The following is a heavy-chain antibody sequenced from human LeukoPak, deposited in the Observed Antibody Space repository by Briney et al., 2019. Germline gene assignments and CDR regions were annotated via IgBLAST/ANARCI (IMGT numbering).Heavy chain of an antibody. V-gene: IGHV3-30-3*02. CDR2: ISYDGSNK. CDR3: AKYTMIVVVNTIDY. Sequence: GGSLRLSCAASGFTFSSYAMHWVRQAPGKGLEWVAVISYDGSNKYYADSVKGRFTISRDNSKNTLYLQMNSLRAEDTAVYYCAKYTMIVVVNTIDYWGQGTLVTVSS. D-gene: IGHD3-22*01. CDR1: GFTFSSYA. J-gene: IGHJ4*02.